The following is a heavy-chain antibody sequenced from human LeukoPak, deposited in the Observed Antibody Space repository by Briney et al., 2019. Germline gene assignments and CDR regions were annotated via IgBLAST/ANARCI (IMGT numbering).Heavy chain of an antibody. V-gene: IGHV4-59*01. Sequence: SETLSLTGTVPGGAISNYDWSWIRQPPGKGLDGIGYIYYTGSTNYNPSLRSRVTISVDTSKNQFSLKLSSVTAADTAVYYCARSHGSGSYYNLNDYWGQGTLVTVSS. CDR3: ARSHGSGSYYNLNDY. D-gene: IGHD3-10*01. J-gene: IGHJ4*02. CDR1: GGAISNYD. CDR2: IYYTGST.